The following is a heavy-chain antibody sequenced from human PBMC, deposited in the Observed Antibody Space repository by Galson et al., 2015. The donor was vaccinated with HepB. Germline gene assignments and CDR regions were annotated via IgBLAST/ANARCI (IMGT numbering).Heavy chain of an antibody. CDR3: ARGRGWFDP. J-gene: IGHJ5*02. CDR2: INRNGDST. CDR1: GFTFGDYG. D-gene: IGHD5-24*01. V-gene: IGHV3-20*04. Sequence: SLRLSCAASGFTFGDYGLSWVRQAPGRGLEWVSGINRNGDSTSYRDSVKGRFTTSRDNAKNSLYLQMNRLRAEDTALYYCARGRGWFDPWGQGTLVTVSS.